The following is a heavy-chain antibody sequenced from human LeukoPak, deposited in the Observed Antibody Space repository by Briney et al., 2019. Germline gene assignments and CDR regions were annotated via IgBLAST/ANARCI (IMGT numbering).Heavy chain of an antibody. J-gene: IGHJ3*02. CDR1: GFTFSSYA. Sequence: PGGSLRLSCAASGFTFSSYAMSWVRQAPGKGLEWVSAIGGSGGSTYYADSVKGRFTISRDNSKNTLYLQMNSLRAEDTAVYYCAKDRPPHIVVVPAAISGRGAFDIWGQGTMVTVSS. D-gene: IGHD2-2*01. CDR2: IGGSGGST. V-gene: IGHV3-23*01. CDR3: AKDRPPHIVVVPAAISGRGAFDI.